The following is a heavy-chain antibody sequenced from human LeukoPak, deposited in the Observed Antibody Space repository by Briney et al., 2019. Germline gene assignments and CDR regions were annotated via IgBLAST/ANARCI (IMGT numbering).Heavy chain of an antibody. D-gene: IGHD3-3*01. CDR1: GGTFSSYA. CDR3: ARDEGYYDFCFAH. V-gene: IGHV1-69*05. J-gene: IGHJ5*02. CDR2: IIPIFGTA. Sequence: GASVKVSCKASGGTFSSYAISWVRQAPGQGLEWMGGIIPIFGTANYAQKFQGRVTITTDESTSTAYMELSSLRSEDTAVYYCARDEGYYDFCFAHWGQGTLVTVSS.